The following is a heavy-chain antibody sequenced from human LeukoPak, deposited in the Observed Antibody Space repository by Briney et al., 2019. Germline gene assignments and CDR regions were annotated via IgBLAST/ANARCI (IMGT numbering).Heavy chain of an antibody. J-gene: IGHJ6*03. D-gene: IGHD6-13*01. Sequence: QPGGSLRLSCAASGFTFSSYAMSWVRQAPGKGLEWVSAISGSGGSTYYADSVKSRFTISRDNSKNTLYLQMNGLRAEDTAVYYCAKGAAAGPDYYYYYMDVWGKGTTVTVSS. CDR1: GFTFSSYA. V-gene: IGHV3-23*01. CDR2: ISGSGGST. CDR3: AKGAAAGPDYYYYYMDV.